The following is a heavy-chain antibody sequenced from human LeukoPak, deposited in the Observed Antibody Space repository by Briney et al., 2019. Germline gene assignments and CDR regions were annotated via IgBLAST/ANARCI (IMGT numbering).Heavy chain of an antibody. CDR3: ATEMTSVVPDY. V-gene: IGHV1-24*01. Sequence: ASVKVSCKVFGHTLSELTMRWVRQAPGKGLEWMGGFDPENDERMYAGKFRGRVTMTEDISTDTAYMELSSLRSEDTAVYFCATEMTSVVPDYWGQGTLVTVSS. J-gene: IGHJ4*02. CDR2: FDPENDER. CDR1: GHTLSELT. D-gene: IGHD4-11*01.